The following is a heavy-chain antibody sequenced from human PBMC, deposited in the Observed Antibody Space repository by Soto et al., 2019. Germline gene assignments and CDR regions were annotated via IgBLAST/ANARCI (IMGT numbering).Heavy chain of an antibody. D-gene: IGHD6-6*01. Sequence: SETLSLTCAVYGGSFSGYYWSWIRQPPGKGLEWIGEINHSGSTNYNPSLKSRVTISVDTSKNQFSLKLSSVTAADTAVYYCATVAARAYYYYYYMDVWGKGTTVTVSS. CDR1: GGSFSGYY. CDR3: ATVAARAYYYYYYMDV. CDR2: INHSGST. J-gene: IGHJ6*03. V-gene: IGHV4-34*01.